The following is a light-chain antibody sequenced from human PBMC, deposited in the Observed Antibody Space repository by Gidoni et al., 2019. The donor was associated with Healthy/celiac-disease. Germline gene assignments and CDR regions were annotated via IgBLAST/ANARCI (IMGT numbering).Light chain of an antibody. CDR1: QSVSSSY. Sequence: PGTLSLSPGERATLSCRASQSVSSSYLGWYQQKPGQAPRLLIYGASSRATGIPDRFSGSGSGTDFTLTISRLEPEDSAVYYCQQYGSSPFTFGPGTKVDIK. CDR2: GAS. J-gene: IGKJ3*01. V-gene: IGKV3-20*01. CDR3: QQYGSSPFT.